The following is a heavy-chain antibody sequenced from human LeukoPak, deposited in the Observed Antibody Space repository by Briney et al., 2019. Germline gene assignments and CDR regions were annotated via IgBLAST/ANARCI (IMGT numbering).Heavy chain of an antibody. CDR1: GGSISSGDYY. V-gene: IGHV4-30-4*08. D-gene: IGHD2-2*01. CDR3: ARGDCSSTSCYVDY. CDR2: IYYSGST. Sequence: PSQTLSLTCTVSGGSISSGDYYWSWIRQPPGKGLEWIGYIYYSGSTYYNPSLKSRVTISVDTSKNQFSLKLSSVTAADTAVYYCARGDCSSTSCYVDYRGQGTLVTVSS. J-gene: IGHJ4*02.